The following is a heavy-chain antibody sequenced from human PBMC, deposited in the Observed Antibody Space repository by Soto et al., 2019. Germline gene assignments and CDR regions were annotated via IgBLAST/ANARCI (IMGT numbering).Heavy chain of an antibody. CDR2: IYYSGGT. Sequence: LTCTVSGGSISGYYWSWIRQPPGKGLEWIGYIYYSGGTYFNTSLKSRVTISVDTSKNQFSLKMSSVTAADTAVYYCARDVVLRYFDRPFDYWGQGILVTVSS. V-gene: IGHV4-59*04. CDR1: GGSISGYY. CDR3: ARDVVLRYFDRPFDY. D-gene: IGHD3-9*01. J-gene: IGHJ4*02.